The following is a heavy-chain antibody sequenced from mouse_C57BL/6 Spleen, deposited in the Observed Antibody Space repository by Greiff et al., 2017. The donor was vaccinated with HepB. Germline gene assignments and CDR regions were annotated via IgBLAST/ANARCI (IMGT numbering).Heavy chain of an antibody. CDR3: AGDSNTWFAY. J-gene: IGHJ3*01. Sequence: VQLKESGPGLVKPSQSLSLTCSVTGYSITSGYYWNWIRQFPGNKLEWMGYISYDGSNNYNPSLKNRISITRDTSKNQFFLKLNSVTTEDTATYYCAGDSNTWFAYWGQGTLVTVSA. V-gene: IGHV3-6*01. CDR1: GYSITSGYY. CDR2: ISYDGSN. D-gene: IGHD2-5*01.